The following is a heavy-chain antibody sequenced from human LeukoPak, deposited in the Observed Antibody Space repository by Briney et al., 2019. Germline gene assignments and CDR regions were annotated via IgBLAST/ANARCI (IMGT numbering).Heavy chain of an antibody. D-gene: IGHD3-22*01. CDR2: IIPIFGTA. CDR3: ARDYDSSGYFDY. CDR1: GGTFSSYA. Sequence: GASVKVSCKASGGTFSSYAISWVRQAPGQGLEWMGGIIPIFGTANYAQKFQGRVTITTDESTSTAYMELSSLRSEDTAVYYCARDYDSSGYFDYWGQGTLVTVSS. V-gene: IGHV1-69*05. J-gene: IGHJ4*02.